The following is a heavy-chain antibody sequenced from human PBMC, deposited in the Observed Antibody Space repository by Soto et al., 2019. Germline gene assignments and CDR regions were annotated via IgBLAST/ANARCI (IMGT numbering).Heavy chain of an antibody. Sequence: PGGSLRLSCAASGFTFSSYSMNWVRQAPGKGLEWVSSISSSSSYIYYADSVKGRFTISRDNAKNSLYLQMNSLRAEDTAVYYCASTIFGVVSRPSHFDYWGQGTLVTVSS. V-gene: IGHV3-21*01. CDR3: ASTIFGVVSRPSHFDY. D-gene: IGHD3-3*01. J-gene: IGHJ4*02. CDR1: GFTFSSYS. CDR2: ISSSSSYI.